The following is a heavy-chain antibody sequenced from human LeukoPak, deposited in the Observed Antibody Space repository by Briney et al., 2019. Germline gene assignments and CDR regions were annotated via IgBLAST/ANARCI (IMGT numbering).Heavy chain of an antibody. J-gene: IGHJ4*02. V-gene: IGHV3-74*01. Sequence: GGSLRLSCAASGFTFSSYWMHWVRQAPGKGLVWVSRINNDGSSTTYADSVEGRLTISRDNAKNTLYLQMNSLRAEDTAVYYCARVGESGTFDYWGQGTLVTVSS. CDR1: GFTFSSYW. CDR3: ARVGESGTFDY. D-gene: IGHD1-7*01. CDR2: INNDGSST.